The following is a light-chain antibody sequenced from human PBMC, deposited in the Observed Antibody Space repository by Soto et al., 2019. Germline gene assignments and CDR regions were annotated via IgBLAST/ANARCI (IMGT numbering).Light chain of an antibody. Sequence: IGLKMTLAAESLSTRERGTLSCRASQSVSSYLAWYQQKPGQAPRLLIYDASNRATGIPARFSGSGSGTDFTLTISILEPEDFAVYYCQQRSNWPWTFAQGTKVDIK. CDR3: QQRSNWPWT. CDR1: QSVSSY. J-gene: IGKJ1*01. CDR2: DAS. V-gene: IGKV3-11*01.